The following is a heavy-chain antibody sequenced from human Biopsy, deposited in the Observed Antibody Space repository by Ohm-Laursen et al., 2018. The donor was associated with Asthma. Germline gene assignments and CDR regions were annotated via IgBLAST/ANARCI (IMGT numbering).Heavy chain of an antibody. Sequence: SLRLSCTASGFKFDEYTMHWVRQAPGKGLEWVSVIYSGGTSHTADSVRGRFTISRDYSKNTLYLQMHSLIAEDTAVYYCARGDSSNWSHYYFDYWGQGALVTVSS. D-gene: IGHD3-22*01. V-gene: IGHV3-53*01. CDR3: ARGDSSNWSHYYFDY. CDR1: GFKFDEYT. J-gene: IGHJ4*02. CDR2: IYSGGTS.